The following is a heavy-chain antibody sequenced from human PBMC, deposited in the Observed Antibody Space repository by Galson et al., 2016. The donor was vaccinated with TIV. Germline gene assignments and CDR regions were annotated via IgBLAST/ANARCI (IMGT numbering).Heavy chain of an antibody. D-gene: IGHD5-12*01. CDR1: GFTYSGYA. CDR3: ARMFGLDGGYDA. Sequence: SLRLSCAASGFTYSGYAMSWVRQAPGKGLEWVAVIWYEGNNRDYADSVKGRFTISRDNYKNTLYLHMNSLRVEDTAVYYCARMFGLDGGYDAWGQGTTVTVSS. CDR2: IWYEGNNR. J-gene: IGHJ6*02. V-gene: IGHV3-33*08.